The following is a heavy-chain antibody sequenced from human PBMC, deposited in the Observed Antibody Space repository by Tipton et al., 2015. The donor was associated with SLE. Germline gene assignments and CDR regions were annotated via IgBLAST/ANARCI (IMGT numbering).Heavy chain of an antibody. J-gene: IGHJ2*01. CDR2: ISWNSGSI. V-gene: IGHV3-9*01. D-gene: IGHD2-21*01. Sequence: SLRLSCAASGFTFDDYAMHWVRQAPGKGLEWVSGISWNSGSIGYADSVKGRFTISRDTSKKTLYLQMNSLRTEDTAVYYCAKGGTRGVVMIADWYFDIWGRGTLVTVSS. CDR3: AKGGTRGVVMIADWYFDI. CDR1: GFTFDDYA.